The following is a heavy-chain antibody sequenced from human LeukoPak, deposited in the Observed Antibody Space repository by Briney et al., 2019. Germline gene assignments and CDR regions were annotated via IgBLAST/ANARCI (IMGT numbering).Heavy chain of an antibody. CDR3: ARVMDKELWFQMGGAFDI. CDR1: GGSISSYY. Sequence: NPSETLSLTCTVSGGSISSYYWSWIRQPPGKGLEWIGYIYYSGSTNYNPSLKSRVTISVDTSKNQFSLKLSSVTAADTAVYYCARVMDKELWFQMGGAFDIWGQGTMVTVSS. D-gene: IGHD5-18*01. J-gene: IGHJ3*02. V-gene: IGHV4-59*01. CDR2: IYYSGST.